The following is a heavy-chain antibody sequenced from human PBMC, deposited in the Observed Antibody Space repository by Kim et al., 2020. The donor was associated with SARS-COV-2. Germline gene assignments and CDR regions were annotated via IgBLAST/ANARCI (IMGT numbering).Heavy chain of an antibody. CDR3: ARPLYYDILTGYYN. Sequence: SETLSLICAVSGGSITSTTYYWGWIRQPPGKGLEWIGSIYYSGSTYYNPSLKSRVTISVDTSKNQFSLKLSSVTAADTAVYYCARPLYYDILTGYYNWGQGTLVTVSS. D-gene: IGHD3-9*01. J-gene: IGHJ4*02. V-gene: IGHV4-39*07. CDR2: IYYSGST. CDR1: GGSITSTTYY.